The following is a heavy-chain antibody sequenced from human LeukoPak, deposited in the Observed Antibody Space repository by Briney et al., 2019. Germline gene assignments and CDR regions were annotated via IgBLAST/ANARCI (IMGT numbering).Heavy chain of an antibody. D-gene: IGHD3-22*01. CDR3: ARDSVTMSPAFAFDI. J-gene: IGHJ3*02. CDR2: IYSGGST. Sequence: GGSLRLSCAASGFTVSSNYMSWVRQAPGKGLEWVSVIYSGGSTYYADSVKGRFTISRDNSKNTLYLQMNSLRAEDTAVYYCARDSVTMSPAFAFDIWGQGTMVTVSS. V-gene: IGHV3-53*01. CDR1: GFTVSSNY.